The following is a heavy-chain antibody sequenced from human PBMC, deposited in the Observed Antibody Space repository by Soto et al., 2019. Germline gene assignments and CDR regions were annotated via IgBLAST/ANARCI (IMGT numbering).Heavy chain of an antibody. J-gene: IGHJ1*01. Sequence: EVQLLESGGGLVQPGGSLRLSCAASGFTFSSYAMSWVRQAPGKGLEWVSAISGSGGSTYYADSVKGRFTISRDNSKNTLYLQMNSLRAEDTAVYYCAKDRRASGSGYYREYFQHWGQGTLVTVSS. D-gene: IGHD3-22*01. CDR3: AKDRRASGSGYYREYFQH. CDR2: ISGSGGST. CDR1: GFTFSSYA. V-gene: IGHV3-23*01.